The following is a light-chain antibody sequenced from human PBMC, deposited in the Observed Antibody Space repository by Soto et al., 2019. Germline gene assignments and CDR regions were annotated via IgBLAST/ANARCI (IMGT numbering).Light chain of an antibody. J-gene: IGKJ1*01. CDR1: QSISSY. Sequence: DIQMTQSPSSLSASVGDRVTITCRASQSISSYLNWYQQKPGKAPKLLIYAASSLQSGGPSRFSGSGSGTDFTLTISSLQPEDFATYYCQQSYGTRWTFGQGTKVEIK. CDR2: AAS. CDR3: QQSYGTRWT. V-gene: IGKV1-39*01.